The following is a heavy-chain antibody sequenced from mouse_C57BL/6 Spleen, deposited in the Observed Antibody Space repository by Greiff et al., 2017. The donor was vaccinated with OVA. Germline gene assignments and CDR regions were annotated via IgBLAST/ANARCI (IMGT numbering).Heavy chain of an antibody. D-gene: IGHD2-3*01. CDR1: GYTFTSYW. CDR3: ARWLLREDYAMDY. Sequence: QVQLQQPGAELVKPGASVKLSCKASGYTFTSYWMHWVKQRPGRGLEWIGRIDPNSGGTKYNEKFKSKATLTVDKPSSTAYMQISSLTSEDSAVYYCARWLLREDYAMDYWGQGTSVTVSS. CDR2: IDPNSGGT. V-gene: IGHV1-72*01. J-gene: IGHJ4*01.